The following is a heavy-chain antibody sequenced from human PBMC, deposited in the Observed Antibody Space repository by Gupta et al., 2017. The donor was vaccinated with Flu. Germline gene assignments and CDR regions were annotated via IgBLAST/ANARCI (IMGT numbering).Heavy chain of an antibody. CDR3: ARGYSSGWSFFDS. Sequence: VRQAPGQGLQWMGILDPRSGTTSYAQKFQGRVTMTRDTSTSTVYMELSSLRSEDTAVYYCARGYSSGWSFFDSWGQGTLVTVSS. CDR2: LDPRSGTT. V-gene: IGHV1-46*03. J-gene: IGHJ4*02. D-gene: IGHD6-19*01.